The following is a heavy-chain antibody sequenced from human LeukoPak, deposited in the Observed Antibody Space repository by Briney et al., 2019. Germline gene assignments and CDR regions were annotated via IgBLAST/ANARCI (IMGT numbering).Heavy chain of an antibody. D-gene: IGHD1-26*01. CDR3: ATSEEDSVGATDY. V-gene: IGHV3-30*04. CDR2: ISYDGSNK. J-gene: IGHJ4*02. Sequence: GGPLRLSCAASGITFSRNAMHWVRQAPGKGLEWVAVISYDGSNKYYADSVKGRFTISRDNSKNTLYLQMNSLRAEDTAVYYCATSEEDSVGATDYWGQGTLVTVSS. CDR1: GITFSRNA.